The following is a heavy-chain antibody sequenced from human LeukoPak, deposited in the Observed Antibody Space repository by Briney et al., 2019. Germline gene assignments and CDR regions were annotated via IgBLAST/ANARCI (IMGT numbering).Heavy chain of an antibody. V-gene: IGHV3-23*01. CDR1: GFTFSGYA. Sequence: GGSLRLSCAASGFTFSGYAMSWVRQAPGKGLEWVSSISGSGDSTYYADSVKGRFTISRDNSKNTLFLQMNSLRAEDTAVYHCAKRGSSSSAFRSDYWGQGTLVTVSS. D-gene: IGHD6-6*01. CDR3: AKRGSSSSAFRSDY. CDR2: ISGSGDST. J-gene: IGHJ4*02.